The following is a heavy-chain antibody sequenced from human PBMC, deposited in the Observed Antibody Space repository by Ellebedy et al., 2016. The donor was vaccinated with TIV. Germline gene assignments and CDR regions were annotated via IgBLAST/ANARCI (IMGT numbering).Heavy chain of an antibody. CDR2: ISGSGGST. J-gene: IGHJ4*02. CDR3: ARDPRPYLRYGHYDF. V-gene: IGHV3-23*01. Sequence: GESLKISCAASGFTLSSYAMSWVRQAPGKGLEWVSAISGSGGSTYYADSVRGRFTISRDNAKNSLFLQMDNLRADDTAVYYCARDPRPYLRYGHYDFWGQGTLVTVSS. D-gene: IGHD3-9*01. CDR1: GFTLSSYA.